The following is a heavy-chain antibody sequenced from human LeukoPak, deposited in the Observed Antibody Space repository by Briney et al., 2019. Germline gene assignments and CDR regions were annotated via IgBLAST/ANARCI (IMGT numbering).Heavy chain of an antibody. Sequence: GGSLRLSCAASGFTFSIYWMHCARQAPGKALVWVSRINSGGSSTSHADSVKGRFTISRDNAKNTLYLQMNSLRAEDTAVYYCARGGDYPFDYWGQGTLVTVSS. J-gene: IGHJ4*02. CDR3: ARGGDYPFDY. V-gene: IGHV3-74*01. CDR2: INSGGSST. CDR1: GFTFSIYW. D-gene: IGHD4-17*01.